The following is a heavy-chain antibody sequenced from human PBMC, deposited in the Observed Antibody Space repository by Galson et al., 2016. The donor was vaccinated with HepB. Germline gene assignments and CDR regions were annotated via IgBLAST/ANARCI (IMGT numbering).Heavy chain of an antibody. CDR3: VKDGYSGSYDY. CDR1: GFTFSDFA. V-gene: IGHV3-64D*06. Sequence: SLRLSCAASGFTFSDFAIHWVRRAPGKGLEYVAGISSNEDTTYFADSVKGRFTISRDNSKNTVYLQLSSLRVDDTAVYYCVKDGYSGSYDYWGQGTLVTVSS. D-gene: IGHD1-26*01. CDR2: ISSNEDTT. J-gene: IGHJ4*02.